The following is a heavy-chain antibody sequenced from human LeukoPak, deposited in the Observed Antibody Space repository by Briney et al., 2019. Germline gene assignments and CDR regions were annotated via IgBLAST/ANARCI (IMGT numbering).Heavy chain of an antibody. D-gene: IGHD3-9*01. CDR2: IIPIFGTA. Sequence: SVTVSCTASGGTFSSSSISWVRQAPGQGLEWMGGIIPIFGTANYAQKFQGRVTITADESTSTAYMELSSLRSEDTAVYYCARRLHYDILTGYYRPNYYGMDVWGQGTTVTVSS. J-gene: IGHJ6*02. CDR3: ARRLHYDILTGYYRPNYYGMDV. V-gene: IGHV1-69*13. CDR1: GGTFSSSS.